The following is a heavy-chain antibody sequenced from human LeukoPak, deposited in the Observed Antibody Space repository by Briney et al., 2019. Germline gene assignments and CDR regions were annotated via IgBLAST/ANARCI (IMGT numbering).Heavy chain of an antibody. CDR2: ISWNSGSI. D-gene: IGHD1-7*01. CDR3: AKGGITGTPHYFDY. CDR1: GFTFDDYA. V-gene: IGHV3-9*03. Sequence: GGSLGLSCAASGFTFDDYAMHWVRQAPGKGLEWVSGISWNSGSIGYADSVKGRFTISRDNAKNSLYLQMNSLRAEDMALYYCAKGGITGTPHYFDYWGQGTLVTVSS. J-gene: IGHJ4*02.